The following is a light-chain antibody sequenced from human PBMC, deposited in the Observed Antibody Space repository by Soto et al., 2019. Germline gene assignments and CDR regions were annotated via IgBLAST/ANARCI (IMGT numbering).Light chain of an antibody. V-gene: IGKV1-9*01. J-gene: IGKJ1*01. CDR3: QQYHIYSGT. CDR1: QGISSD. Sequence: DIQFTQSPSFLSASVGDRVTITCRASQGISSDLAWYQQNPGKAPKLLIYAASTLQNGVPSTFRGSGSGTEFTLTINRLQPDDFATYYCQQYHIYSGTFGQGTKVDIK. CDR2: AAS.